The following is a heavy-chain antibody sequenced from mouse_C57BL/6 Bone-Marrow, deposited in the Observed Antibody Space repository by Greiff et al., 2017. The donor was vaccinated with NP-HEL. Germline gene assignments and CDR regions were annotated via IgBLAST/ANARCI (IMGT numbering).Heavy chain of an antibody. J-gene: IGHJ3*01. CDR2: ISPRDGST. D-gene: IGHD2-4*01. CDR1: GYTFTSYD. Sequence: QVQLKQSGPELVKPGASVKLSCKASGYTFTSYDINWVKQRPGQGLEWIGWISPRDGSTKYNEKFKGKATLPVDTSSSTAYMELHSLTSEDSAVYFCARGGYYDYGVFAYWGQGTLVTVSA. CDR3: ARGGYYDYGVFAY. V-gene: IGHV1-85*01.